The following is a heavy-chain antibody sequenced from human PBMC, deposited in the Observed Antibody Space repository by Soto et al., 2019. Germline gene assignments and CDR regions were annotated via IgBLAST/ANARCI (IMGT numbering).Heavy chain of an antibody. CDR2: ISYDGGNK. Sequence: RTLSCAASEFTFGNYAVHCVRQAPGTGLERVAVISYDGGNKYCADSVQGRFTISRDNTKKTLYLHMNNLRPENTDVYYCARDWPTHDAFDIWGQGTMVTVSS. V-gene: IGHV3-30-3*01. CDR3: ARDWPTHDAFDI. J-gene: IGHJ3*02. D-gene: IGHD2-15*01. CDR1: EFTFGNYA.